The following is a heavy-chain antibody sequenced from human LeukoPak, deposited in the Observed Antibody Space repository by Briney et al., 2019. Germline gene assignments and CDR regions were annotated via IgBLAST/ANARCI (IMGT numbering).Heavy chain of an antibody. V-gene: IGHV3-23*01. D-gene: IGHD2-15*01. CDR1: GFTFSSYA. Sequence: VGSLRLSCAASGFTFSSYAMSWVRQAPGKGLEWVSCISGSGGSTYYADSVKGRFTISRDNSKNTLYLQMDSLRAEDTAVYYCAKCSGGSCYSAQDYWGQGTLVTVSS. J-gene: IGHJ4*02. CDR2: ISGSGGST. CDR3: AKCSGGSCYSAQDY.